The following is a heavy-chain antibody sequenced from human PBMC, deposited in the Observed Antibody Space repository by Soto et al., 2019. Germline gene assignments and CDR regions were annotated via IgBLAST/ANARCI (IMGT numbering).Heavy chain of an antibody. CDR1: GGTFSSYA. CDR3: ASYGGSSPEGRYYYGMDV. D-gene: IGHD1-26*01. Sequence: QVQLVQSGAEVKKPGSSVKVSCKASGGTFSSYAISWVRQAPGQGLEWMGGIIPIFGTADYAQKFQGRVTITADASTSTADMELSTLRSEDTAVYYCASYGGSSPEGRYYYGMDVGGQGTTVTVSS. CDR2: IIPIFGTA. V-gene: IGHV1-69*12. J-gene: IGHJ6*02.